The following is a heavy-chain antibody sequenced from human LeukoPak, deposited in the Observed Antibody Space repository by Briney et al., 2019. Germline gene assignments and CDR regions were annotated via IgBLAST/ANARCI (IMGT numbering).Heavy chain of an antibody. CDR3: ARANGYCSGGSRYPYFDY. CDR2: IYTSGST. J-gene: IGHJ4*02. V-gene: IGHV4-4*07. D-gene: IGHD2-15*01. CDR1: GGSISSYY. Sequence: PSETLSLTCTVSGGSISSYYWSWIRQPAGKGLEWIGRIYTSGSTNYNPSLKSRVTMSVDTSKNQFSLKLSSVTAADTAVYYCARANGYCSGGSRYPYFDYWGQGTLVTVSS.